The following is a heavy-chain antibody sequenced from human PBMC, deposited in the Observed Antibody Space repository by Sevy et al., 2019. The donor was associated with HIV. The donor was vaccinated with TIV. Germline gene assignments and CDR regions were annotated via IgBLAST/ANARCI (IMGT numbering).Heavy chain of an antibody. V-gene: IGHV1-69*13. J-gene: IGHJ6*02. Sequence: ASVKVSCKASGGTFSSYAISWVRQAPGQGLEWMGGIIPIFGTANYAQKFQGRVTITADESTSTAYMELSSLRSEDTAGYYCARGLTPLYYYGMDVWGQGTTVTVSS. D-gene: IGHD3-16*01. CDR1: GGTFSSYA. CDR3: ARGLTPLYYYGMDV. CDR2: IIPIFGTA.